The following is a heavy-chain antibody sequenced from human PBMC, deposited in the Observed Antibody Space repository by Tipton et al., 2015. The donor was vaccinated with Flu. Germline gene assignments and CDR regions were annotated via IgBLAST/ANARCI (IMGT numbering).Heavy chain of an antibody. Sequence: QVQLVQSGAEVKKPGASVKVSCKASGYSFTNYGISWVRQAPGQGLEWMGWISPYSGDTNFAQRLQDRVTMTTDSSTTTAYMELRSLKSDDTALYFCARGWQEDALDILGQGTMVTVSS. CDR3: ARGWQEDALDI. V-gene: IGHV1-18*01. CDR1: GYSFTNYG. CDR2: ISPYSGDT. J-gene: IGHJ3*02. D-gene: IGHD2-15*01.